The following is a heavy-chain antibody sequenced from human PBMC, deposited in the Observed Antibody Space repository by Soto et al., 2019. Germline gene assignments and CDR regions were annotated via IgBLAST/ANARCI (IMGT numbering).Heavy chain of an antibody. Sequence: EVQLLESGGGLVQPGGSLRLSCTASGFTFSNLAITWVRQAPGKGLEWVSTIDAGGGSTHYADSVKGRFTISRDNSKNTLYLQMNSLRAEDTAVYYCAILNAVSGSYWGQGSLITVSS. CDR3: AILNAVSGSY. J-gene: IGHJ4*02. CDR2: IDAGGGST. CDR1: GFTFSNLA. V-gene: IGHV3-23*01. D-gene: IGHD6-19*01.